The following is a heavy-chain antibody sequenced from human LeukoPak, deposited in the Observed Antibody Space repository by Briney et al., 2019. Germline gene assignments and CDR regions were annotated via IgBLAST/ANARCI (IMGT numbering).Heavy chain of an antibody. J-gene: IGHJ4*02. V-gene: IGHV5-51*01. CDR3: ARSVEAAGYFDY. D-gene: IGHD6-13*01. CDR2: IYPGDSET. Sequence: GESLKISCKGSGHNFTRNWIGWVRQMPGKGLEWMRIIYPGDSETKYSPSFQGQVTISADKSISTAYLQWRSLKASDTAMYYCARSVEAAGYFDYWGQGTLVTVSA. CDR1: GHNFTRNW.